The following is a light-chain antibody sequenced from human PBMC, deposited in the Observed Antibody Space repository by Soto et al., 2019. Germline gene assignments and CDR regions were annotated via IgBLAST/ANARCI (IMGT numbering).Light chain of an antibody. V-gene: IGKV1-33*01. J-gene: IGKJ4*01. Sequence: DNQMTQSPSSLSASVGDRVTITCQASQDISNYLNWYQQKPGKAPKLLIYDASNLETGVPSRFSGSGSGTDFTFTISTLQPEDIATYYCQQYDNLPLTFGGGTKAEIK. CDR3: QQYDNLPLT. CDR1: QDISNY. CDR2: DAS.